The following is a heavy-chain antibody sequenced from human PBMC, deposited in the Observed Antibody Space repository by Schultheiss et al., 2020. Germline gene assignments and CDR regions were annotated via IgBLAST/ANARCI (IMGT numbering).Heavy chain of an antibody. D-gene: IGHD3-10*01. Sequence: VKVSCKASGYTFTSYDINWVRQATGQGLEWMGWMNPNSGNTGYAQKFQGRVTMTRDTSISTAYMELSRLRSEDTAVYYCARGRRITMVQGVIITPIHTAYYYYYGMDVCGKGTTVTVAS. CDR2: MNPNSGNT. CDR3: ARGRRITMVQGVIITPIHTAYYYYYGMDV. CDR1: GYTFTSYD. V-gene: IGHV1-8*01. J-gene: IGHJ6*04.